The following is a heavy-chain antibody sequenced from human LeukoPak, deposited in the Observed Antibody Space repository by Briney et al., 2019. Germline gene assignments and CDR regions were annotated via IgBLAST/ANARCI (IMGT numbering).Heavy chain of an antibody. J-gene: IGHJ4*02. CDR2: INPNSGGT. CDR1: GYTFTGYY. Sequence: ASVKVSCKASGYTFTGYYMHWVRQAPGQGLEWMGWINPNSGGTNYAQKFQGRVTMTRDTSISTAYMELSRLRSDDTAVYYCARDRGRLRLGLFDYWGRGTLVTVSS. CDR3: ARDRGRLRLGLFDY. V-gene: IGHV1-2*02. D-gene: IGHD4-17*01.